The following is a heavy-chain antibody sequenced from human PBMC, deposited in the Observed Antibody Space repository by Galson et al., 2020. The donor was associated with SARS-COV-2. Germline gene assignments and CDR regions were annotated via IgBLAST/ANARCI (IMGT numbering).Heavy chain of an antibody. CDR1: GFTFSNAW. D-gene: IGHD3-9*01. J-gene: IGHJ4*02. CDR2: INSKTDGGTT. Sequence: GESLKISCAASGFTFSNAWMSWVRQAPGKGLEWVGRINSKTDGGTTDYAAPVKGRFTISRDDSKNTLYLQMNSLKTEDTAVYYCTTDLSGVYYDILTGYYRIDYCGQVTLFTVSS. CDR3: TTDLSGVYYDILTGYYRIDY. V-gene: IGHV3-15*01.